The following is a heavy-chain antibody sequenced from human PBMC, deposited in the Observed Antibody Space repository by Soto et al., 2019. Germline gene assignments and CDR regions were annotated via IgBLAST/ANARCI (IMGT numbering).Heavy chain of an antibody. Sequence: EVQLLESGGGLVQPGGSLRLSCVASGHTFRSYAMSWVRQAPGKGLEWVSGISGSGGTTYYADSVRGRFTISRNDSKNTLYLKMNSLRAENTAVYYCAKVSRGSGVVPAALTWGQGTLVTVSS. V-gene: IGHV3-23*01. CDR2: ISGSGGTT. CDR1: GHTFRSYA. J-gene: IGHJ5*02. CDR3: AKVSRGSGVVPAALT. D-gene: IGHD2-2*01.